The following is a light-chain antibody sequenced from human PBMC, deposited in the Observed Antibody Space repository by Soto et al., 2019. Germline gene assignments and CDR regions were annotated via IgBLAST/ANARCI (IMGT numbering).Light chain of an antibody. CDR1: QGISDD. CDR2: AAS. V-gene: IGKV1-6*01. CDR3: QPDYRYPLT. J-gene: IGKJ4*01. Sequence: AIQMTQSPSSLSSSVGDSVTITCRASQGISDDLGWYQQKPGKAPKLLIYAASSLERGVPSRFSGSGSGTDFTLTIRSLQPEDFATYYCQPDYRYPLTFGGGTKVEIK.